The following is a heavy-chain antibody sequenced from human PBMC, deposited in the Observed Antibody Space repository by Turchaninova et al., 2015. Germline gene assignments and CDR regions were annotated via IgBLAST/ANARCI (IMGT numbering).Heavy chain of an antibody. CDR2: MYSGGRT. CDR3: ATQYDFWRDNWFDP. Sequence: QLQLQESGPGLVKPSETVSPTCPVSGGPIGSSGYSWGWVRQPPGKGLEWIGTMYSGGRTHYNPSLKSPVTISADTSKNQFSLRLTSVTAADTAVYFCATQYDFWRDNWFDPWGQGTLVTVSS. D-gene: IGHD3-3*01. CDR1: GGPIGSSGYS. J-gene: IGHJ5*02. V-gene: IGHV4-39*01.